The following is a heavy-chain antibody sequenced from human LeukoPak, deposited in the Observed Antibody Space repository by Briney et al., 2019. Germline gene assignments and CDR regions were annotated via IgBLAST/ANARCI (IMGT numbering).Heavy chain of an antibody. CDR2: IIPILGIA. Sequence: GSSVKVPCKASGGTFSSYAISWVRQAPGQGLEWMGRIIPILGIAKYAQKFQGRVTITADKSTSTAYMELSSLRSEDTAVYYCARDHQVVAATHSDYWGQGTLVTVSS. D-gene: IGHD2-15*01. J-gene: IGHJ4*02. V-gene: IGHV1-69*04. CDR3: ARDHQVVAATHSDY. CDR1: GGTFSSYA.